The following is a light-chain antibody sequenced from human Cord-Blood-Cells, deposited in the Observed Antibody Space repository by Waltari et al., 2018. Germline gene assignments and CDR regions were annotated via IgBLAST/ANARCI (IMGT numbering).Light chain of an antibody. CDR3: QQYNSYSLT. J-gene: IGKJ3*01. CDR1: QSISSW. CDR2: DAS. V-gene: IGKV1-5*01. Sequence: DIQMTQSPSTLSASVGDRVTITCRASQSISSWLAWYQQKPGQAPKLLIYDASSLGSGVPSRFSGSGSGTEFTLTISSLEPDDFATYYCQQYNSYSLTFGPGTKVDIK.